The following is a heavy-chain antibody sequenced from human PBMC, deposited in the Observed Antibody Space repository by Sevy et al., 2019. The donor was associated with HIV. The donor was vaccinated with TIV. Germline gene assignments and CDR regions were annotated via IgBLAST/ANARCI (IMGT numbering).Heavy chain of an antibody. Sequence: GGSLRLSCAASVFTFSSYAMSWVRQAPGKGLEWVSAISGSGVSTYYADSVKGRFTISRDNSKNTLYLQMNSLRAEDTAVYYCAKYNYYDSGGEGFDSWGQGTLVTVSS. CDR2: ISGSGVST. D-gene: IGHD3-22*01. V-gene: IGHV3-23*01. CDR1: VFTFSSYA. J-gene: IGHJ4*02. CDR3: AKYNYYDSGGEGFDS.